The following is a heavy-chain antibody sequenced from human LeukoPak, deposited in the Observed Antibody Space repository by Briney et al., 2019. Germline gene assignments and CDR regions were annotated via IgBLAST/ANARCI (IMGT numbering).Heavy chain of an antibody. CDR2: INHSGST. CDR3: ARGDLTALTPFDY. Sequence: SETLSLTCAVYGGSFSGYYWSWIRQPPGKGLEWIGEINHSGSTNYNPSLKSRVTISADTSKNQFSLKLSSVTAADTAVYYCARGDLTALTPFDYWGQGTLVTVSS. CDR1: GGSFSGYY. J-gene: IGHJ4*02. D-gene: IGHD3-9*01. V-gene: IGHV4-34*01.